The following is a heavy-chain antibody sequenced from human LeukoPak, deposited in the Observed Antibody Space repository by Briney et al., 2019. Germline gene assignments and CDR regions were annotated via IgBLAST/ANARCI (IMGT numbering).Heavy chain of an antibody. CDR1: GFTSSSYA. Sequence: PGGSLRLSCAASGFTSSSYAMHWVRQAPGKGLEWVAVISYDGSNKYYADSVKGRFTISRDNSKNTLYLQMNSLRAEDTAVYYCGSIIEGESSSSFDYWGQGTLVTVSS. D-gene: IGHD6-6*01. CDR2: ISYDGSNK. V-gene: IGHV3-30-3*01. J-gene: IGHJ4*02. CDR3: GSIIEGESSSSFDY.